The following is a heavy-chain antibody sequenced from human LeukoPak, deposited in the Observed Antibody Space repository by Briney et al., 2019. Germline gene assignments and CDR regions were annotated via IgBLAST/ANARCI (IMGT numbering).Heavy chain of an antibody. D-gene: IGHD6-19*01. J-gene: IGHJ4*02. CDR3: ARFRVAGTRYFDY. CDR2: IYYTGRT. Sequence: SSETLSLTCSVSGDSISSSSYYWGWIRQPPGKGLEWIGDIYYTGRTYYNTSLKSRVTISVDTSKNQFSLKLSSVTAADTAVYYCARFRVAGTRYFDYWGQGTLVTVSS. V-gene: IGHV4-39*07. CDR1: GDSISSSSYY.